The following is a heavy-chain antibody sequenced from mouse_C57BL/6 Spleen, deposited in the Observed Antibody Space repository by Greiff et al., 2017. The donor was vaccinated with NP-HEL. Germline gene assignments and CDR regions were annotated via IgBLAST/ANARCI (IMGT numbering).Heavy chain of an antibody. CDR3: SRCGYYPYYYAMDY. V-gene: IGHV1-64*01. Sequence: VQLQQPGAELVKPGASVKLSCKASGYTFTSYWMHWVKQRPGQGLEWIGMIHPNSGSTNYNEKFKSKATLTVDKSSSTAYMQLSSLTSEDSAVYYCSRCGYYPYYYAMDYWGQGTSVTVSS. J-gene: IGHJ4*01. CDR2: IHPNSGST. D-gene: IGHD2-3*01. CDR1: GYTFTSYW.